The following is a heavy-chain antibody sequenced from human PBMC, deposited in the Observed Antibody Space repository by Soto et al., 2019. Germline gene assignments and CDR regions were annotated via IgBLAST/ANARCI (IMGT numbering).Heavy chain of an antibody. J-gene: IGHJ4*02. CDR2: INHSGST. D-gene: IGHD5-12*01. CDR3: ASMALDGYNGPNHLDY. V-gene: IGHV4-34*01. CDR1: GGSFSGYY. Sequence: QVQLRQWGAGLLKPSETLSLTCAVYGGSFSGYYWSWIRQPPGKGLEWIGEINHSGSTNYNPSLKSRVTLSVDTSKNQFSLKLSSVTAADTAVYYCASMALDGYNGPNHLDYWGQGTLVTVSS.